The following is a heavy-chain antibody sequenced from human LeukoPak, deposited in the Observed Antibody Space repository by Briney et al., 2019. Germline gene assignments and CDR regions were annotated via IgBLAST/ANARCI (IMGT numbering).Heavy chain of an antibody. D-gene: IGHD3-22*01. V-gene: IGHV3-23*01. CDR1: GFTFSSYA. CDR2: SRGSSVDT. CDR3: AKYYNESSGYLYYFDY. Sequence: GGSLRLSCAASGFTFSSYAMSWVRQAPGKGLEWVSASRGSSVDTYYADSVKGRFTISRDISKNTLYLQMNSLRAEDTAVYYCAKYYNESSGYLYYFDYWGQGTLVTVSS. J-gene: IGHJ4*02.